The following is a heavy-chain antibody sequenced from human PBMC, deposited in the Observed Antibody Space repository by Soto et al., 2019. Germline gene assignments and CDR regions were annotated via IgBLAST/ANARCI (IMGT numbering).Heavy chain of an antibody. CDR2: IYYSGST. CDR1: GGSISSGDYY. Sequence: KTSETLSLTCTVSGGSISSGDYYWSWIRQPPGKGLEWIGYIYYSGSTYYNPSLKSRVTISVDTSKNQFSLKLSSVTAADTAVYYCASSGSGSWAYYFDYWGQGTLVTVSS. D-gene: IGHD6-13*01. V-gene: IGHV4-30-4*01. J-gene: IGHJ4*02. CDR3: ASSGSGSWAYYFDY.